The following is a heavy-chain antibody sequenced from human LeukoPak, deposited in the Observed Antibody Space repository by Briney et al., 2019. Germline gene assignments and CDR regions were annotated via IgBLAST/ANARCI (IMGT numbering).Heavy chain of an antibody. V-gene: IGHV4-39*07. CDR1: GGSISSSSSY. Sequence: SETLSLTCTVSGGSISSSSSYWGWIRQPPGKGLEWIGSIYYGGSTYYNPSLKSRVTISVDTSKNQFSLKLSSVTAADTAMYYCARDSKSTADAFDIWGQGTMVTVSS. CDR3: ARDSKSTADAFDI. J-gene: IGHJ3*02. D-gene: IGHD5/OR15-5a*01. CDR2: IYYGGST.